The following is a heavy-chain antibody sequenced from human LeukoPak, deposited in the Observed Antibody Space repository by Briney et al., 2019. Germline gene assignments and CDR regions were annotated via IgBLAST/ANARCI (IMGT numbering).Heavy chain of an antibody. D-gene: IGHD3-10*01. V-gene: IGHV1-8*01. CDR3: ARGQNLWFGELLALM. J-gene: IGHJ4*02. Sequence: ASVKVSCKASGYTFTGYDINWVRQATGQGLEWMGWMNPNSGNTGYAQKFQGRVTMTRNTSISTAYMELSSLRSEDTAVYYCARGQNLWFGELLALMWGQGTLVTVSS. CDR2: MNPNSGNT. CDR1: GYTFTGYD.